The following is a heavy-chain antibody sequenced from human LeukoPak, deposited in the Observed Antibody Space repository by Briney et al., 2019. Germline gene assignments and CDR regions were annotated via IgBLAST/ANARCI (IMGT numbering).Heavy chain of an antibody. CDR1: GYTFTGCY. CDR3: ARESGYSSGWYDY. J-gene: IGHJ4*02. Sequence: GASVKVSCKASGYTFTGCYMHWVRQAPGQGLEWMGWINPNSGGTNYAQKFQGRVTMTRDTSISTAYMELSRLRSDDTAVYYCARESGYSSGWYDYWGQGTLVTVSS. V-gene: IGHV1-2*02. CDR2: INPNSGGT. D-gene: IGHD6-13*01.